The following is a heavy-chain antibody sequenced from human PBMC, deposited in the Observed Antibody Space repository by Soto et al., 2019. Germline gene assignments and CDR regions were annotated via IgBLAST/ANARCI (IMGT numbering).Heavy chain of an antibody. D-gene: IGHD1-26*01. J-gene: IGHJ5*02. V-gene: IGHV3-74*01. Sequence: EVQLVESGGGLVQPGGSLRLSCAASGFTISGHWMHWVRQVPGKGLVWVSRINSEGSSTSYADSVKGRFIISRDNAKNTLCLEMNSLSAEDTAVYYCSRSYSGTYGCFEPWGQGTLVTVSS. CDR1: GFTISGHW. CDR3: SRSYSGTYGCFEP. CDR2: INSEGSST.